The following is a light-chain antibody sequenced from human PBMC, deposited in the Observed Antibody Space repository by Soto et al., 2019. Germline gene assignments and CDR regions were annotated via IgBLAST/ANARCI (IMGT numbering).Light chain of an antibody. CDR2: EVT. V-gene: IGLV2-8*01. CDR3: SSYAGSSNFV. J-gene: IGLJ1*01. Sequence: QSALTQPPSASGSPGQSVTISCTGTSNDVGGYNYVSWYQQHPGKAPKLMIYEVTKRPSGVPDRFSGSKSGNTASLTVSGLQAEDEADYYCSSYAGSSNFVFGTGTKLTVL. CDR1: SNDVGGYNY.